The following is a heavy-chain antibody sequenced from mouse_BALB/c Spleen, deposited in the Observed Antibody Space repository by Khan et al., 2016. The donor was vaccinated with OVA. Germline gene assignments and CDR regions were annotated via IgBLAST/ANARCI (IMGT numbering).Heavy chain of an antibody. Sequence: EVELVESGGDLVKPGGSLKLSCAASGFTFSSYGMSWVRQTPDKRLEWVAIISTSGRYTYYPDSVKGRFTISRDTVKNTLYLQMSSLKSEDTAMYYCARWLYRSSYDYYAMDYWRQGTSVTVSS. CDR3: ARWLYRSSYDYYAMDY. J-gene: IGHJ4*01. CDR2: ISTSGRYT. V-gene: IGHV5-6*01. CDR1: GFTFSSYG. D-gene: IGHD1-1*01.